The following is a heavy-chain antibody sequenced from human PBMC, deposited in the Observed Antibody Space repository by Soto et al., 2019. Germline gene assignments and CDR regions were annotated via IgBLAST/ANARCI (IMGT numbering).Heavy chain of an antibody. CDR1: GFTFDDYA. D-gene: IGHD3-10*01. CDR3: AKDSGRLWFGELLTGYLRSYYMDV. J-gene: IGHJ6*03. V-gene: IGHV3-9*01. CDR2: ISWNSGSI. Sequence: EVQLVESGGGLVQPGRSLRLSCAASGFTFDDYAMHWVRQAPGKGLEWVSGISWNSGSIGYADSVKGRFTISRDNAKNSLYLQMNSLRAEDTALYYCAKDSGRLWFGELLTGYLRSYYMDVWGKGTTVTVSS.